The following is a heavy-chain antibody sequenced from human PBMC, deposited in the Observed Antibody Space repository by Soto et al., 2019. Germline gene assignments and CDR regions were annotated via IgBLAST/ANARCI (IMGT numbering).Heavy chain of an antibody. CDR2: IYYSGST. CDR1: GGSISSYY. V-gene: IGHV4-59*01. D-gene: IGHD3-9*01. Sequence: SETLSLTCTVSGGSISSYYWSWIRQPPGKGLEWIGYIYYSGSTNYNPSLKSRVTISVDASKNQFSLKLSSVTAADTAVYYCARALFLTVYYIHDAFDIWGQGTMVTVSS. J-gene: IGHJ3*02. CDR3: ARALFLTVYYIHDAFDI.